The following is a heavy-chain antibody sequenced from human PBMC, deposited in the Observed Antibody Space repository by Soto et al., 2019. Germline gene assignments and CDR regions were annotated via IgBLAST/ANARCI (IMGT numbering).Heavy chain of an antibody. D-gene: IGHD3-10*01. CDR1: GASISPYY. CDR2: IYYTGST. V-gene: IGHV4-59*01. CDR3: ARGLLGVRQAYLFDY. Sequence: QVQLQESGPGLVKPSETLSLTCSVSGASISPYYWSWIRQPPGKELEWIGYIYYTGSTTYNPSLKRRVTMSVDPSKNHFSLNLSSVTAADTAVYYCARGLLGVRQAYLFDYWGQGILVTVFS. J-gene: IGHJ4*02.